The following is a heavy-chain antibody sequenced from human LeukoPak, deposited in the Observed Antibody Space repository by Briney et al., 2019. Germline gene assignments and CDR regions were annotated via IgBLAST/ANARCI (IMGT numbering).Heavy chain of an antibody. Sequence: GRSLRLSCAASGLTFSSYGIHWVRQAPGKGLEWVGVISYDGANKYYADSVKGRFTISRDNSKNTLYLQMNGLRAEDTAVYYCAKEHVLKGTADYWGQGTLVTVSS. D-gene: IGHD1-7*01. CDR1: GLTFSSYG. V-gene: IGHV3-30*18. J-gene: IGHJ4*02. CDR2: ISYDGANK. CDR3: AKEHVLKGTADY.